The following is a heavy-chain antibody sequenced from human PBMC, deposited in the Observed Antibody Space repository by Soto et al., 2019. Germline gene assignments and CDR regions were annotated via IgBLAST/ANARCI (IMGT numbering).Heavy chain of an antibody. Sequence: QVHLVQSGAEVKKPGASVKVSCKASGYNFTAYYMHWVRQAPGQGLEWMGSINPNSGGTNYVQKCQDRVTMTRDTSISTAYMELSGLRSDDTAVYYCARDLSSSQFTVIDFYYGMDVWGQGTTVTVSS. CDR3: ARDLSSSQFTVIDFYYGMDV. J-gene: IGHJ6*02. V-gene: IGHV1-2*02. D-gene: IGHD2-21*01. CDR1: GYNFTAYY. CDR2: INPNSGGT.